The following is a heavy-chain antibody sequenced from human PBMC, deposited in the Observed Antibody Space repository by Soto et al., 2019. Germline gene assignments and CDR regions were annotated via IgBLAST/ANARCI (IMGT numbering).Heavy chain of an antibody. CDR2: IYYSGST. Sequence: PSETLSLTCTVSGGSISSSSYYWGWIRQPPGKGLEWIGSIYYSGSTYYNPSLKSRVTISVDTSKNQFSLKLSSVTAADTAVYYCARQYYYDSSGYFTSGGFDYWGQGTLVTVSS. CDR3: ARQYYYDSSGYFTSGGFDY. D-gene: IGHD3-22*01. J-gene: IGHJ4*02. CDR1: GGSISSSSYY. V-gene: IGHV4-39*01.